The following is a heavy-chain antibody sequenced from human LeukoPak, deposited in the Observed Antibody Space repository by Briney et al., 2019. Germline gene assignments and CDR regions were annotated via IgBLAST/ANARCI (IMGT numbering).Heavy chain of an antibody. CDR1: GFTSSNYW. D-gene: IGHD3-10*01. V-gene: IGHV3-74*03. J-gene: IGHJ4*02. Sequence: GGSLRLSCAASGFTSSNYWMHWVRQTLGKGLVWVSRINTDGTTTYADSVKGRFTISRDNAKNTLYLQMDSLRAEDTAVYYCARGAGIVGSTTPFDYWGQGALVTVSS. CDR3: ARGAGIVGSTTPFDY. CDR2: INTDGTTT.